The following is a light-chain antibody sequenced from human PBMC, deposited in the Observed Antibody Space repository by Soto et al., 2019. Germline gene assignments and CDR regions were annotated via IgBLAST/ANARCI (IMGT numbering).Light chain of an antibody. CDR1: QSISSY. CDR2: AAS. V-gene: IGKV1-39*01. Sequence: DIQMTQSPSSLSASVGDRVTSTCRASQSISSYLNWYQQKPGKAPKLLIYAASNLQTGVPSRFTGSGSGTDFTLTISSLQPEDFATYYCQQSYSTPWWTFGQGTKVDIK. CDR3: QQSYSTPWWT. J-gene: IGKJ1*01.